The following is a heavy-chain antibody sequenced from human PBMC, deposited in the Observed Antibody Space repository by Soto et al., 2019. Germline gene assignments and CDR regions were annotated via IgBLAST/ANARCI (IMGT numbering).Heavy chain of an antibody. CDR2: IGTTGDT. V-gene: IGHV3-13*01. CDR3: ARRASLYCGGACYKDGPDYYGMDV. D-gene: IGHD2-21*01. J-gene: IGHJ6*02. CDR1: GFAVSSDD. Sequence: GGSLRLSCAASGFAVSSDDMHWVRQGPGKGLEWVSAIGTTGDTYYAGSVKGRFTISKDNATNYLYLQINNLRAGDTAVYYCARRASLYCGGACYKDGPDYYGMDVWCQGTTVTVSS.